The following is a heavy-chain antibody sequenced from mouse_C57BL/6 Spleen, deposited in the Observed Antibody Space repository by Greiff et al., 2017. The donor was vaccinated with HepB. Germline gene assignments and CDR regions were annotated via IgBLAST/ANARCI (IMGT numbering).Heavy chain of an antibody. D-gene: IGHD2-4*01. V-gene: IGHV2-6-1*01. Sequence: VMLVESGPGLVAPSQRLSITCTVSGFSLTSYGVHWVRQPPGKGLEWLVVIWSDGSTTYNSALKSRLSISKDNSKSQVFLKMNSLQTDDTAMYYCARHGRDYDVGYFDVWGTGTTVTVSS. CDR1: GFSLTSYG. J-gene: IGHJ1*03. CDR2: IWSDGST. CDR3: ARHGRDYDVGYFDV.